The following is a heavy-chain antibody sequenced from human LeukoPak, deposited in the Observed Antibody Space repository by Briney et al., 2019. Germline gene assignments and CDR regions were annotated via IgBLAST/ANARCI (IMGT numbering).Heavy chain of an antibody. CDR1: GGSISSGSNY. CDR2: IYNSGST. V-gene: IGHV4-61*02. D-gene: IGHD2-2*01. J-gene: IGHJ5*02. Sequence: SETLSLTCTVSGGSISSGSNYWSWIRPPAGAGLVWIGRIYNSGSTNYNPSLKSRDTISVDTSKNQFSLKLSSETAADTAVYYCARALEYQLLMAENWFDPWGQGTLVTVSS. CDR3: ARALEYQLLMAENWFDP.